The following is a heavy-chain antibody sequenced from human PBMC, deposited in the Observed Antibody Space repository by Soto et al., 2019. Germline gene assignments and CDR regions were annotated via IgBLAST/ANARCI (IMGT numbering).Heavy chain of an antibody. J-gene: IGHJ4*02. Sequence: EVQLVESGGGLVQPGGSLRLSCAASGFTFSSYSMHWVRQAPGKGLEWVSYISSSSYTIYYADSVKGRFTISRDNAKNSLYLLMTSLRDAYTAVYYCARGYCSGGSWPEIDYWGQGTVVTVPS. CDR1: GFTFSSYS. V-gene: IGHV3-48*02. CDR3: ARGYCSGGSWPEIDY. CDR2: ISSSSYTI. D-gene: IGHD2-15*01.